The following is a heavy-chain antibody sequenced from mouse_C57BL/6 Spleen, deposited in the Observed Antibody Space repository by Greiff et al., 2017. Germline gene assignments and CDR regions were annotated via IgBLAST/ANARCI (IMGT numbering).Heavy chain of an antibody. V-gene: IGHV1-26*01. J-gene: IGHJ2*01. CDR3: ARSRGNYYGSSWNY. CDR2: INPNNGGT. Sequence: EVQLQQSGPELVKPGASVKISCKASGYTFTDYYMNWVKQSHGKSLEWIGDINPNNGGTSYNQKFKGKATLTVDKSSSTAYMELRSLTSEDSAVYYCARSRGNYYGSSWNYWGQGTTLTVSS. D-gene: IGHD1-1*01. CDR1: GYTFTDYY.